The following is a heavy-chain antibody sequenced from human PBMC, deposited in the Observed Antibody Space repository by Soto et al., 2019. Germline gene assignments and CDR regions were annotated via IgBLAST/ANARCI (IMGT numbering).Heavy chain of an antibody. V-gene: IGHV3-9*01. CDR2: ISWNSGSI. Sequence: GRSLRLSCAASGFTFDDYAMHWVRHAPGKGLEWVSGISWNSGSIGYADSVKGRFTISRDNAKNSLYLQMNSLRAEDTALYYCAGVPQDIVVVPAAIPWGQGTLVTVSS. CDR1: GFTFDDYA. J-gene: IGHJ5*02. D-gene: IGHD2-2*02. CDR3: AGVPQDIVVVPAAIP.